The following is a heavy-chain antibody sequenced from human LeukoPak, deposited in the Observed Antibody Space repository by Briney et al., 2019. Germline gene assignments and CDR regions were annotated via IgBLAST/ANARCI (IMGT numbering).Heavy chain of an antibody. CDR3: ARERRGGLHDAFDI. D-gene: IGHD3-10*01. J-gene: IGHJ3*02. V-gene: IGHV4-39*07. CDR2: INHSGST. Sequence: SETLSLTCTVSGGSISSSSYYWGWIRQPPGKGLEWIGEINHSGSTNYNPSLKSRVTISVDTSKNQFSLKLSSVTAADTAVYYCARERRGGLHDAFDIWGQGTMVTVSS. CDR1: GGSISSSSYY.